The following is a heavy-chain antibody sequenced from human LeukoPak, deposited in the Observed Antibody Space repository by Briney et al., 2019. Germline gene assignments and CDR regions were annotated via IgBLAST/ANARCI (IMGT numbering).Heavy chain of an antibody. CDR2: IYYSGST. CDR3: ASILLSSHYYFNY. V-gene: IGHV4-39*01. J-gene: IGHJ4*02. CDR1: GGSISSSSYY. Sequence: SETLSLTCTVSGGSISSSSYYWGWIRQPPGKGLEWIVSIYYSGSTYYTPSLKSRVTISVDTSKNQFSLKLSSVTAADTAVYYCASILLSSHYYFNYWGQGTLVTVSS. D-gene: IGHD2/OR15-2a*01.